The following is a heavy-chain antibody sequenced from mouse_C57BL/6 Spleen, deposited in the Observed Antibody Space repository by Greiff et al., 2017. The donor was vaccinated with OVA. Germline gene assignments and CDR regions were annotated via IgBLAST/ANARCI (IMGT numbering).Heavy chain of an antibody. V-gene: IGHV1-18*01. D-gene: IGHD2-3*01. CDR3: ARRAIYDGYYDYWYFDV. CDR2: ITPNNGGT. Sequence: EVQLVASGPELVKPGASVKIPCKASGYTFTDYNLDWVKQSHGKSLEWIGDITPNNGGTIYNQKFKGKATFTVDKSSSTAYMELRSLTSEDTAVYYCARRAIYDGYYDYWYFDVWGTGTTVTVSS. CDR1: GYTFTDYN. J-gene: IGHJ1*03.